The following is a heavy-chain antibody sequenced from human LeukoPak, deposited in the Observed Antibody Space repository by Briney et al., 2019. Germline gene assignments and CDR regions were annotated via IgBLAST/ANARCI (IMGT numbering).Heavy chain of an antibody. Sequence: GGSLRLSCAASGFTVSTNYMSWVRQAPGKGLEWVSLLYSGGSTYYADSVKGRFTISRDNSKNTLFLQMNSLRAEDTAVYYCARVDMILRFGAFDIWGQGTMVTLSS. CDR2: LYSGGST. J-gene: IGHJ3*02. CDR3: ARVDMILRFGAFDI. V-gene: IGHV3-66*01. D-gene: IGHD4-17*01. CDR1: GFTVSTNY.